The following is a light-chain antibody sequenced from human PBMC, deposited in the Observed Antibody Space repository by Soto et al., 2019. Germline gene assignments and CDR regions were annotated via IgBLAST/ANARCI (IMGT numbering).Light chain of an antibody. CDR1: SSDVGGHNY. CDR3: CSYAGSYTYV. CDR2: DVT. Sequence: QSALTQPRSVSGSPGQSVTISCTGTSSDVGGHNYVSWYQQHPGKVPKVMIYDVTKRPSGVPDRFSGSKSGNTASLTISGLQAEDEADYYCCSYAGSYTYVFGSGTQLTVL. J-gene: IGLJ1*01. V-gene: IGLV2-11*01.